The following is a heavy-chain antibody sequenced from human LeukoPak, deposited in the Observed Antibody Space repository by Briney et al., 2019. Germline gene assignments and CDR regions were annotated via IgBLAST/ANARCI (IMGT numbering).Heavy chain of an antibody. Sequence: PGGSLRLSCAASGFTFTSAWMSWVRQAPGKGLEWVGRIKGKTAAGAPDYVASVKGRFTISRDDSKNTPFLQMNSLKTEDTAVYYCITGDYDFWSGFYSPNHYFDYWGQGTLVTVSS. CDR3: ITGDYDFWSGFYSPNHYFDY. J-gene: IGHJ4*02. CDR2: IKGKTAAGAP. D-gene: IGHD3-3*01. CDR1: GFTFTSAW. V-gene: IGHV3-15*01.